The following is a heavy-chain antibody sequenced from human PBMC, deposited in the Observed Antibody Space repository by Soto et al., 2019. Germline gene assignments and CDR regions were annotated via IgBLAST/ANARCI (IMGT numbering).Heavy chain of an antibody. CDR3: ARERVPLTTVTTSFDY. J-gene: IGHJ4*02. CDR1: GYTFTGYY. CDR2: INPNSGGT. Sequence: ASVKVSCKASGYTFTGYYMHWVRQAPGQGLEWMGWINPNSGGTNYAQKFQGRVTMTRDTSIGTAYMELSRLRSDDTAVYYCARERVPLTTVTTSFDYWGQGTLVTVSS. V-gene: IGHV1-2*02. D-gene: IGHD4-17*01.